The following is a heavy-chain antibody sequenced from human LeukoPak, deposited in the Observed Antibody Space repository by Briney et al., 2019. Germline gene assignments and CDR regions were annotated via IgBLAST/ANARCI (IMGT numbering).Heavy chain of an antibody. J-gene: IGHJ3*01. V-gene: IGHV3-21*01. D-gene: IGHD6-13*01. CDR1: GFTFSSYS. Sequence: PGGSLRLSCAASGFTFSSYSMNWVRQAPGKGLEGVSSISSRSSYIYYADSVKGRFTISRDNAKNSLYLQMNSLRAEDTAVYYCARGGIAAAAVNWGQGTMVTVSS. CDR2: ISSRSSYI. CDR3: ARGGIAAAAVN.